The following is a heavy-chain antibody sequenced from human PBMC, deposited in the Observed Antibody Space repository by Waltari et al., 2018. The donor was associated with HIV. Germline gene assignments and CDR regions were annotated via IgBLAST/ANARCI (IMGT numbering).Heavy chain of an antibody. J-gene: IGHJ4*02. CDR3: ARGGSSGYYYG. CDR2: IYYSGGT. CDR1: GGSISSYY. Sequence: QVQLQESGPGLVKPSETLSLTCSVSGGSISSYYWSWIRQPPGKGLEWIGYIYYSGGTNYNPSLKSRVTISVDTSKNQFSLKLSSVTAADTAVYYCARGGSSGYYYGWGQGTLVTVSS. V-gene: IGHV4-59*01. D-gene: IGHD3-22*01.